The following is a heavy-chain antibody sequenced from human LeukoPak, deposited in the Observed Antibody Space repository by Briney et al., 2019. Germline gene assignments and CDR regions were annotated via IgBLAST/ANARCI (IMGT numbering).Heavy chain of an antibody. CDR3: ARKIALGI. Sequence: GGSLRLSCAASGFTVSSNYMSWVRQAPGKGLEWVSVIYTDGSTYYADSVKGRFTISRDNSKNTLYLQMNNLRAEDTAVYYCARKIALGIWGQGTMVTVSS. CDR2: IYTDGST. D-gene: IGHD3-22*01. J-gene: IGHJ3*02. V-gene: IGHV3-53*01. CDR1: GFTVSSNY.